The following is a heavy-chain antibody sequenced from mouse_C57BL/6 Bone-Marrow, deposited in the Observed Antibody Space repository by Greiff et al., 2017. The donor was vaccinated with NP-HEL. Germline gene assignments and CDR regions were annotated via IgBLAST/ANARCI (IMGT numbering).Heavy chain of an antibody. CDR2: ISDGGSYT. CDR1: GFTFSSYA. J-gene: IGHJ2*01. CDR3: ARDRYYSNYVCFDY. D-gene: IGHD2-5*01. V-gene: IGHV5-4*01. Sequence: EVQGVESGGGLVKPGGSLKLSCAASGFTFSSYAMSWVRQTPEKRLEWVATISDGGSYTYYPDNVKGRFTISRDNAKNNLYLQMSHLKSEDTAMYYCARDRYYSNYVCFDYWGQGTTLTVSS.